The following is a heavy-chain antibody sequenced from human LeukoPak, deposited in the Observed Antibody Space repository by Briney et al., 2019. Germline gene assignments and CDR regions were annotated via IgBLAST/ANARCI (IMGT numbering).Heavy chain of an antibody. CDR3: ARETTVTTFDS. V-gene: IGHV4-59*01. CDR1: GGSMNSFY. J-gene: IGHJ4*02. Sequence: PSETLSLTCTVSGGSMNSFYWTWIRQPPGKGLERIGYVYHTGSTNFNPSLKSRVTISLDTSKNQFSLKLNSVTAADTAIYYCARETTVTTFDSWGQGTLVTVSS. D-gene: IGHD4-17*01. CDR2: VYHTGST.